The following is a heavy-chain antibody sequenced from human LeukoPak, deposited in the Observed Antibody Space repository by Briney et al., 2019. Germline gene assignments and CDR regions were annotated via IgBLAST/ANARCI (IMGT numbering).Heavy chain of an antibody. CDR3: ARGALDYYDSSGYDAGDY. J-gene: IGHJ4*02. Sequence: ASVKVSCKASGYTFTGYYMHWVRQAPGQGLEWMGWINPNSGGTNYAQKFQGWVTMTRDTSISTAYMELSRLRSDDTAVYYCARGALDYYDSSGYDAGDYWGQGTLVTVSS. V-gene: IGHV1-2*04. CDR1: GYTFTGYY. D-gene: IGHD3-22*01. CDR2: INPNSGGT.